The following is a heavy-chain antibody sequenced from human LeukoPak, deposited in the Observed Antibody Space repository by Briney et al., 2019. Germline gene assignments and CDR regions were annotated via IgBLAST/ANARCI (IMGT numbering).Heavy chain of an antibody. CDR1: GYTFTSYY. Sequence: ASVKVSRKASGYTFTSYYMHWVRQAPGQGLEWMGIINPSGGSTSYAQKFQGRVTMTRDMSTSTVYMELSSLRSEDTAVYYCARGFRERSNYYYYYYMDVWGKGTTVTVSS. V-gene: IGHV1-46*01. CDR2: INPSGGST. D-gene: IGHD3-10*01. CDR3: ARGFRERSNYYYYYYMDV. J-gene: IGHJ6*03.